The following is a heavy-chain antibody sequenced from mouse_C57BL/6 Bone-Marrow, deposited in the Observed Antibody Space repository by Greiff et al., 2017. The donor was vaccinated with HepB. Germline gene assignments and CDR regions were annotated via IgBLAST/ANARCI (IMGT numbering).Heavy chain of an antibody. V-gene: IGHV1-4*01. J-gene: IGHJ2*01. CDR1: GYTFTSYT. D-gene: IGHD2-5*01. CDR3: ARTGSNAYFDY. Sequence: QVQLQQSGAELARPGASVTMSCKASGYTFTSYTMHWVKQRPGQGLEWIGYINPSSGYTKYNQKFKDKATLTADKSSSTAYMQLSSLTSEDSAVYYCARTGSNAYFDYWGQGTTLTVSS. CDR2: INPSSGYT.